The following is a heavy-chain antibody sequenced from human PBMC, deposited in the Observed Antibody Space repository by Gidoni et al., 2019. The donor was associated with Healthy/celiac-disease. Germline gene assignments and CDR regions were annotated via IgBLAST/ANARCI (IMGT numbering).Heavy chain of an antibody. J-gene: IGHJ6*02. CDR2: IYSGGST. D-gene: IGHD3-22*01. CDR1: GFTVSSNY. Sequence: EVQLVETGGGLIQPGGSLRLSCAASGFTVSSNYMSWVRQAPGKGLEWVSVIYSGGSTYYADSVKGRFTISRDNSKNTLYLQMNSLRAEDTAVYYCARDRVVVAGGMDVWGQGTTVTVSS. CDR3: ARDRVVVAGGMDV. V-gene: IGHV3-53*02.